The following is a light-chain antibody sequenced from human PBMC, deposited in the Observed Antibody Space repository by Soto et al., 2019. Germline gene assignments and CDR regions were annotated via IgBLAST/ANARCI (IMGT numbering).Light chain of an antibody. V-gene: IGKV3-11*01. Sequence: EIVLTQSPATLSLSPGERATLSCRASQSVSTSLVWYQQKPAQAPRLLIYDASSRATGIPARFSGSGSGTDFTLTISSLEPEDFAIYYCQQRRNWPPTFGPGTTVDIK. J-gene: IGKJ3*01. CDR2: DAS. CDR3: QQRRNWPPT. CDR1: QSVSTS.